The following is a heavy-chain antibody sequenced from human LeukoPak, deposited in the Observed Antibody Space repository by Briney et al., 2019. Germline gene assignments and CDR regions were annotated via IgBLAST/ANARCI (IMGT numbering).Heavy chain of an antibody. CDR1: GITLSNYA. Sequence: GGSLRLSCVVSGITLSNYAMSWVRQAPGKGLEWVSGISESGGSTNYADSVKGRFTISRDNSVNTEYLQMNSLRAEDTAAYFCAKRGIVIRGVLIIGFHKEAYYFDYWGQGILVTVSS. CDR3: AKRGIVIRGVLIIGFHKEAYYFDY. D-gene: IGHD3-10*01. J-gene: IGHJ4*02. V-gene: IGHV3-23*01. CDR2: ISESGGST.